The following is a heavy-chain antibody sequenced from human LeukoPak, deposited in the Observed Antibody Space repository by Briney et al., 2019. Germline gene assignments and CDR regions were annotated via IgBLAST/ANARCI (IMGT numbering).Heavy chain of an antibody. Sequence: SVKVSCKASGHTFTSYAISWVRQAPGQGLEWMGGIIPIFGTANYAQKFQGRVTITADESTSTAYMELSSLRSEDTAVYYCARGRLWSGYYNYWGQGTLVTVSS. CDR2: IIPIFGTA. J-gene: IGHJ4*02. V-gene: IGHV1-69*13. CDR1: GHTFTSYA. D-gene: IGHD3-3*01. CDR3: ARGRLWSGYYNY.